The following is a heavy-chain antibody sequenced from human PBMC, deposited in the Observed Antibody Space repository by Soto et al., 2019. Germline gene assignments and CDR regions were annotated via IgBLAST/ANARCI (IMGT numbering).Heavy chain of an antibody. CDR3: ARGKYYDSSGPYDAFDI. D-gene: IGHD3-22*01. CDR2: ISSSSSTI. J-gene: IGHJ3*02. V-gene: IGHV3-48*02. Sequence: PGGSLRLSCAASGFTFSSYSMNWVRQAPGKGLEWVSYISSSSSTIYYADSVKGRFTISRDNAKNSLYLQMNSLRDEDTAVYYCARGKYYDSSGPYDAFDIWGQGTMVT. CDR1: GFTFSSYS.